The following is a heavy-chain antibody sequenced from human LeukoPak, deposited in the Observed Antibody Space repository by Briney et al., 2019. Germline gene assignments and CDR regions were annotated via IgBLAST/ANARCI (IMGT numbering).Heavy chain of an antibody. CDR2: IYSGGDT. J-gene: IGHJ4*02. Sequence: AGSLRLSCAASGFTVSSNYMNWVRQAPGKGLEWVSIIYSGGDTHYADSVKGRFTISRDNSKNTLYLQMNSLRPEDTAVYYCTRGPGSTWYSDYWGQGTLVTVSS. D-gene: IGHD6-13*01. V-gene: IGHV3-66*02. CDR3: TRGPGSTWYSDY. CDR1: GFTVSSNY.